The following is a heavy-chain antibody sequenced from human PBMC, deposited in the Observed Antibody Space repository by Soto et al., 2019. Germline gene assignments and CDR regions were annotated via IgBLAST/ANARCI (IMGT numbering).Heavy chain of an antibody. D-gene: IGHD3-22*01. CDR3: ARQYYYDSSGYPTPYAFDI. Sequence: ASVKVSCKASGYTFTGYYMHWVRQAPGQGLEWMGWINPNSGGTNYAQKFQGWVTMTRDTSISTAYMELSRLRSDETAVYYCARQYYYDSSGYPTPYAFDIWGQGTMVTVSS. CDR1: GYTFTGYY. CDR2: INPNSGGT. J-gene: IGHJ3*02. V-gene: IGHV1-2*04.